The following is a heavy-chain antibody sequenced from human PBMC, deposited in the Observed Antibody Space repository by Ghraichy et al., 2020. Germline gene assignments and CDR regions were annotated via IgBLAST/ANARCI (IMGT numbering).Heavy chain of an antibody. CDR3: ARQGVEMATFYFDY. D-gene: IGHD5-24*01. CDR1: GGSVSSGSYY. V-gene: IGHV4-61*01. J-gene: IGHJ4*02. CDR2: IYYSGST. Sequence: SETLSLTCTVSGGSVSSGSYYWSWIRQPPGKGLEWIGYIYYSGSTNYNPSLKSRVTISVDTSKNQFSLKLSSVTAADTAVYYCARQGVEMATFYFDYWGQGTLVTVSS.